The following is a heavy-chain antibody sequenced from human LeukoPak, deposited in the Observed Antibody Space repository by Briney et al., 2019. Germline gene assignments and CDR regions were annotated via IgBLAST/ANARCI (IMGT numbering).Heavy chain of an antibody. D-gene: IGHD2-21*02. CDR1: GFTFSSYS. CDR2: ISSSSSYI. V-gene: IGHV3-21*04. J-gene: IGHJ4*02. Sequence: GGSLRLSCAASGFTFSSYSMNWVRQAPGKGLEWVSSISSSSSYIYYADSVKGRFTISRDNSKNTLYLQMNSLRAEDTAVYYCARSGYGGDLFGYWGQGTLVTVSS. CDR3: ARSGYGGDLFGY.